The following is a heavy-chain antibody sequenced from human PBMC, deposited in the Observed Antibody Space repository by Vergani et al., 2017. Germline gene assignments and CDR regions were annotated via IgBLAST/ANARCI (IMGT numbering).Heavy chain of an antibody. D-gene: IGHD2-2*01. Sequence: VHLVESGGGVVQPGRSLRLSCVVSGFTSSYYGMHWVRQAPGKGLEWVSGISGSGGNTYYANSVKGRFTISRDNSKNTLYLQMNSLRADDTAVYYCAKGVYCSSTSCYEGRGYYYGMGVWGQGP. J-gene: IGHJ6*02. CDR3: AKGVYCSSTSCYEGRGYYYGMGV. CDR2: ISGSGGNT. CDR1: GFTSSYYG. V-gene: IGHV3-23*04.